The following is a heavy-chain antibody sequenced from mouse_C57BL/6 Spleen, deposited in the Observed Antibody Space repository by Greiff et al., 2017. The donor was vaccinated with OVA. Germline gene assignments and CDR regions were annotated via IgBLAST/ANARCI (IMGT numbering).Heavy chain of an antibody. V-gene: IGHV1-82*01. Sequence: VQLQQSGPELVKPGASVKISCKASGYAFSSSWMNWVKQRPGKGLEWIGRIYPGDGDTNYNGKFKGKATLTADKSSSTAYMQLSSLTSEDSAVYFCAREGTTVGYYFDYWGQGTTLTVSS. D-gene: IGHD1-1*01. J-gene: IGHJ2*01. CDR3: AREGTTVGYYFDY. CDR2: IYPGDGDT. CDR1: GYAFSSSW.